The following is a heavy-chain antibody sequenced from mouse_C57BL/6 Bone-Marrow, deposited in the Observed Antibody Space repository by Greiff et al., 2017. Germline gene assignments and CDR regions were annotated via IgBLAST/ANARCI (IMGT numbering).Heavy chain of an antibody. D-gene: IGHD1-1*01. CDR3: ARGTYYYGSSPYYFDY. CDR1: GYTFTSYW. CDR2: IDPSDSYT. Sequence: QVQLQQPGAELVRPGTSVTLSCKASGYTFTSYWMHWVKQRPGQGLEWIGVIDPSDSYTNYNQKFKGKATLTVDTSSSTAYMQLSSLTSEDSAVYYCARGTYYYGSSPYYFDYWGQGTTLTVSS. J-gene: IGHJ2*01. V-gene: IGHV1-59*01.